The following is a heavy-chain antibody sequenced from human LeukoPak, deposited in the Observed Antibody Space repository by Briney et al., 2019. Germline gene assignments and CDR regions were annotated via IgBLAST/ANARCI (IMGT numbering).Heavy chain of an antibody. CDR1: GFTVSGYV. CDR2: ISSSGINM. Sequence: PGGSLKLSCADSGFTVSGYVMYRVRQAPGKGLEWVSQISSSGINMYYADSVKGRFTISKDNDKNSLYLQMNSLRAEYTAVYYCAKRFDSWGQGTLVTVSS. J-gene: IGHJ4*02. CDR3: AKRFDS. V-gene: IGHV3-48*03.